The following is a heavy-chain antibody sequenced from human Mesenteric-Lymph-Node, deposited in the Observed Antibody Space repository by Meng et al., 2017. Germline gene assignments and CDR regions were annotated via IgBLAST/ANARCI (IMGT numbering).Heavy chain of an antibody. V-gene: IGHV4-39*01. CDR1: GGSISSSRHY. CDR3: ARHDGGYGDYFDH. D-gene: IGHD5-12*01. J-gene: IGHJ4*02. CDR2: IYYSGST. Sequence: HPHLRHSGPGRLKPSETLSSTCTVSGGSISSSRHYWGWIRQPPGKGLEWIGSIYYSGSTYYNPSLRSRVTMSLDTSKNQFSLKLSSVTATDTAVYYCARHDGGYGDYFDHWGQGTLVTVSS.